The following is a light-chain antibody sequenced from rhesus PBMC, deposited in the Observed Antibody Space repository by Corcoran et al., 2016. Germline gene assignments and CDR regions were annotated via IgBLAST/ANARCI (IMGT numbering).Light chain of an antibody. V-gene: IGKV1-25*01. CDR1: QDIRSP. J-gene: IGKJ2*01. Sequence: DIQMTQSPSSLSASVGDRVTITCRASQDIRSPLAWYQQKPGQAPKPLIQETSTGESGVPSRFSGSSSGTHVTLTISSLQPEDFATYFCQHYNSYPYSFGQGTRVEIK. CDR3: QHYNSYPYS. CDR2: ETS.